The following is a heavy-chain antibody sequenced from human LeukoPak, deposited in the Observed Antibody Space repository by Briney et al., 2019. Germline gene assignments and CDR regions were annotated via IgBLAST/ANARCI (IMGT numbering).Heavy chain of an antibody. Sequence: QSGGSLRLSCAASGFTFNYYAMSWVRQAPAKGLEWVSAISGSGGATYYADSVKGRFTISRDNSKNTLYLQMNSLRAEDTAIYYCAKTSRVNSGYDSPFDYWGQGTLVTVTS. CDR1: GFTFNYYA. CDR2: ISGSGGAT. CDR3: AKTSRVNSGYDSPFDY. D-gene: IGHD5-12*01. V-gene: IGHV3-23*01. J-gene: IGHJ4*02.